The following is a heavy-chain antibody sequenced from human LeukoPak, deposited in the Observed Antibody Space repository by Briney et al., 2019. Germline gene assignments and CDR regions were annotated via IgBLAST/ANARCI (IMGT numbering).Heavy chain of an antibody. V-gene: IGHV3-23*01. CDR1: GFTFSNHG. CDR3: AKSDY. CDR2: ISGNSRTT. J-gene: IGHJ4*02. Sequence: PGGSLRLSCAASGFTFSNHGMTWVRQAPGKGLEWVSFISGNSRTTYYADSVKGRFTISRGNSENTLYLQMNSLRAEDTAVYYCAKSDYWGQGTLVTVSS.